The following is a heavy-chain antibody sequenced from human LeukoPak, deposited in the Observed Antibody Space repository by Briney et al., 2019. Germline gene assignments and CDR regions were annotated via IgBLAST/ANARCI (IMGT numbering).Heavy chain of an antibody. Sequence: PSETLSLTCTVSGGSISSSSYYWGWIRQPPGKGLEWIGSIYYSGSTYYNPSLKSRVTISVDTSKNQFSLKLSSVTAADTAVYYCARGPYTESDAFDIWGQGTMVTVSS. CDR1: GGSISSSSYY. CDR2: IYYSGST. D-gene: IGHD2-2*02. V-gene: IGHV4-39*07. J-gene: IGHJ3*02. CDR3: ARGPYTESDAFDI.